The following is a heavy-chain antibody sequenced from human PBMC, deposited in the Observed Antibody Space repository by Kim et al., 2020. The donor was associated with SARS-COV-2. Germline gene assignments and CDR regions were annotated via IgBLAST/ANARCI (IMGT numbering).Heavy chain of an antibody. V-gene: IGHV3-23*01. D-gene: IGHD2-15*01. CDR2: ISGSDGST. J-gene: IGHJ1*01. CDR3: VKHVGSGGSEFQH. CDR1: GFTFSAYA. Sequence: GGSLRLSCAASGFTFSAYAMSWVRQAPGKGLEWVSQISGSDGSTNYADSVKGRFIISRDNSRNTLHLQLNSLRAEDTAIYYCVKHVGSGGSEFQHWGQGTLVTVSS.